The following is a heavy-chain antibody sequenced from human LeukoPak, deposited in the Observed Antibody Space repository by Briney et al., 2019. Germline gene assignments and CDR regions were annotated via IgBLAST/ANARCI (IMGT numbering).Heavy chain of an antibody. CDR3: ARDSSHYLGSSDY. CDR2: ISESGDVT. V-gene: IGHV3-23*01. CDR1: GFTFSNYP. Sequence: GGSLRLSCGASGFTFSNYPMSWVRQAPGRGLEWVSVISESGDVTHYADAMKGRFTISRDNAKNTLNLQMNSLRAEDTAIYYCARDSSHYLGSSDYWGQGTLVTVSS. J-gene: IGHJ4*02. D-gene: IGHD6-6*01.